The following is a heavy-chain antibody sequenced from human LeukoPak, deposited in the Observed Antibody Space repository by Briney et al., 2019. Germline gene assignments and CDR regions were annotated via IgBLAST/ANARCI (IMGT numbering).Heavy chain of an antibody. CDR3: AKDHGELSEFTPFDY. J-gene: IGHJ4*02. CDR1: GFTFSSYG. V-gene: IGHV3-30*18. Sequence: GGSLRLSCAASGFTFSSYGMHWVRQAPGKGLEWVAVISYDGSNKYYADSVKGRFTISRDNSKNTLYLQMNSLRAEDTAVYYCAKDHGELSEFTPFDYWGQGTLVTVPS. D-gene: IGHD1-26*01. CDR2: ISYDGSNK.